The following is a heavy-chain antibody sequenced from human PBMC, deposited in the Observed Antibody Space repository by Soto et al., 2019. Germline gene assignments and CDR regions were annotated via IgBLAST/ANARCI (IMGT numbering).Heavy chain of an antibody. D-gene: IGHD3-3*01. CDR2: ISAYNGNT. CDR1: GYTFTSYG. CDR3: ARTLNEGGGLRLYGMDV. J-gene: IGHJ6*02. V-gene: IGHV1-18*04. Sequence: QVPLVQSGAEVKKPGASVKVSCKASGYTFTSYGISWVRQAPGQGLEWMGWISAYNGNTNYAQKLQGRVTMTTDTSSSTAYMELRGLRSDDTAVYYCARTLNEGGGLRLYGMDVWGQGTTVTVSS.